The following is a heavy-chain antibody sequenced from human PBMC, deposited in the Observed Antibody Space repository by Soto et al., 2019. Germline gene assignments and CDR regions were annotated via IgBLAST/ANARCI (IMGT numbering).Heavy chain of an antibody. CDR3: ARVHGLRSYACDI. CDR1: GFTFSSYS. V-gene: IGHV3-21*01. CDR2: ISSSSSYI. D-gene: IGHD2-15*01. J-gene: IGHJ3*02. Sequence: EVQLVESGGGLVKPGGSLRLSCAASGFTFSSYSMNCVRQAPGKGLEWVSSISSSSSYIYYADSVKVRFTISRDNAKNSLYLQMNSMRAEDTAVYYFARVHGLRSYACDIWGQGTMVTVSS.